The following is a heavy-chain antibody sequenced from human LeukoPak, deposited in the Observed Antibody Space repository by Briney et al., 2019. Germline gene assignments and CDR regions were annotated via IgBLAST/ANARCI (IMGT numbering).Heavy chain of an antibody. CDR2: IYYSGST. V-gene: IGHV4-61*01. CDR1: GASISSGSNY. J-gene: IGHJ4*02. CDR3: ARVTGYRIEDYFDY. Sequence: SETLSLTCSVSGASISSGSNYWGWIRQPPGKGLEWIGYIYYSGSTNYNPSLKSRVTISVETSKNEFSLKLRSVTAADTAVYYCARVTGYRIEDYFDYWGQGTLVTVSS. D-gene: IGHD6-13*01.